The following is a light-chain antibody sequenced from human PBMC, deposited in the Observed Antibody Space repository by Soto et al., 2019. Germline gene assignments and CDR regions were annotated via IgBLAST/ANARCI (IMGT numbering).Light chain of an antibody. CDR3: QQYNDWPLT. V-gene: IGKV3-15*01. CDR1: QSVSSN. Sequence: IVLTQSPVPLSMSPGERATLSCRASQSVSSNLAWYQQKPGQAPSLLIYGAFTRATGIPARFSGTGSGTEFTLTISSLQSEDFALYYCQQYNDWPLTFGQGTKVDI. J-gene: IGKJ1*01. CDR2: GAF.